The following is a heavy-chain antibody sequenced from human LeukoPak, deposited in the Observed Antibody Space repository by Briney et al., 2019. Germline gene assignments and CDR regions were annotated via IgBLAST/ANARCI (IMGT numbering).Heavy chain of an antibody. V-gene: IGHV3-21*01. Sequence: GGSLRLSCAASGFTFSDYIINWVRQAPGKGLEWASSISSASSYIHYADSVKGRFTISRDNAKNSLYLQMDSPRADDTAVYYCAKGTVGSGWPYFDYWGQGTLVTVSS. D-gene: IGHD6-19*01. J-gene: IGHJ4*02. CDR1: GFTFSDYI. CDR3: AKGTVGSGWPYFDY. CDR2: ISSASSYI.